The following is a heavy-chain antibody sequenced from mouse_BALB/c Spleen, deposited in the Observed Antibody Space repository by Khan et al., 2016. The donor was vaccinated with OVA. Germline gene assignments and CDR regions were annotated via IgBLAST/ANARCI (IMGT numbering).Heavy chain of an antibody. V-gene: IGHV14-3*02. CDR1: GFNIKDTY. CDR2: IDPANGNT. J-gene: IGHJ3*01. CDR3: ARSITTGGFVY. Sequence: EVKLEESGAGLVKPGASVKLSCTASGFNIKDTYMNWVKQRPEQGLEWIGRIDPANGNTKYDPKFQGKATITADTSSNTAYLQLVSLTSEDTAVYYCARSITTGGFVYWGQGTLVTVSA. D-gene: IGHD1-2*01.